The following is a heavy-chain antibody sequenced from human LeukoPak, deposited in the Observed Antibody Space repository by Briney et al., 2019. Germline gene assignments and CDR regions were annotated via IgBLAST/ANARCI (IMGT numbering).Heavy chain of an antibody. D-gene: IGHD3-10*01. CDR1: GFTFSSYS. CDR3: ARGEVVMVRGVITYFQNAFDI. CDR2: ISSSSSYI. Sequence: GGSLRLSCAASGFTFSSYSMNWVRQAPGKGLEWVSSISSSSSYIYYADSVKGRFTISRDNAKNSLYLQMNSLRAEDTAVYYCARGEVVMVRGVITYFQNAFDIWGQGTMVTVSS. V-gene: IGHV3-21*01. J-gene: IGHJ3*02.